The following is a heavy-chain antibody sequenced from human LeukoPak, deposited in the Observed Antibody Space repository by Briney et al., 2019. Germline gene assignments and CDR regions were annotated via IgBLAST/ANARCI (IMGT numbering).Heavy chain of an antibody. D-gene: IGHD3-10*01. CDR3: ARGAYHYGSGSYYFDY. V-gene: IGHV4-59*01. J-gene: IGHJ4*02. Sequence: PSETLSLTCAVYGGSISSYYWSWIRQPPGKGLEWIGYIYYSGSTNYNPSLKSRVTISVDTSKNQFSLKLSSVTAADTAVYYCARGAYHYGSGSYYFDYWGQGTLVTVSS. CDR1: GGSISSYY. CDR2: IYYSGST.